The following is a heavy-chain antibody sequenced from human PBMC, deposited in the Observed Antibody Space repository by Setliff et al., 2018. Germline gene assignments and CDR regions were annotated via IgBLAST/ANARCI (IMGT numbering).Heavy chain of an antibody. D-gene: IGHD3-22*01. CDR2: IYYGWST. Sequence: SETLSLTCTVSGGSISDYYWSWIRQAPGKGLEWIGYIYYGWSTNYNPSLNSRVAISVYTSENQFSLRLNSVTAADTAVYYCAILYYYDSSERYNWFDPWGQGTLVTVSS. CDR1: GGSISDYY. CDR3: AILYYYDSSERYNWFDP. J-gene: IGHJ5*02. V-gene: IGHV4-59*01.